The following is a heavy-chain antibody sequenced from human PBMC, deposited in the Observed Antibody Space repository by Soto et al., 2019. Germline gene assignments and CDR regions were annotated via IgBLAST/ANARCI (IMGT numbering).Heavy chain of an antibody. CDR2: ISWNSGSI. CDR1: GFTFDDYA. CDR3: AKEGVGFDP. Sequence: EVQLVESGGGLVQPGRSLRLSCAASGFTFDDYAMHWVRQAPGKGLAWVSGISWNSGSIGYADSVKGRFTISRDNAKNSLYLQMNSLRAEDTALYYCAKEGVGFDPWGQGTLVTVSS. V-gene: IGHV3-9*01. J-gene: IGHJ5*02. D-gene: IGHD2-15*01.